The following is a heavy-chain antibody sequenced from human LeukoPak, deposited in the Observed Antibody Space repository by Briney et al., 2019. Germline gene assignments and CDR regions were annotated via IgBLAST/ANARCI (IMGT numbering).Heavy chain of an antibody. J-gene: IGHJ4*02. D-gene: IGHD3-22*01. CDR2: IYYSGNT. Sequence: SETLSLTCSVSGGSIRSTTYYWGWIRQPPGKRLEWIASIYYSGNTYYSPSLMSRVTISVDTSKNQFSLNLRSVTAADTAVYYCARAPHFFDTTGSRYYFDYWGQGTLITVSS. CDR1: GGSIRSTTYY. V-gene: IGHV4-39*07. CDR3: ARAPHFFDTTGSRYYFDY.